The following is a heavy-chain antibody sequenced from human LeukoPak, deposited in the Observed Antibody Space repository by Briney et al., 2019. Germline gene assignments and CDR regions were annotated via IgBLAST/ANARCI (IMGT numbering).Heavy chain of an antibody. CDR3: ARALFRGVVPAALGY. CDR2: ISAYNGNT. CDR1: GYTFTSYG. D-gene: IGHD2-2*01. V-gene: IGHV1-18*04. Sequence: ASVKVSCKASGYTFTSYGISWVRQATGQGLEWMGWISAYNGNTNYAQKLQGRVTMTTDTSTSTAYMELRSLRSDDTAVYYCARALFRGVVPAALGYWGQGTLVTVSS. J-gene: IGHJ4*02.